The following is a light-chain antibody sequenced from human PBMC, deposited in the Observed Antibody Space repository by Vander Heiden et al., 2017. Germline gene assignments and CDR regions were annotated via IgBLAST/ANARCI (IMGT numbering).Light chain of an antibody. V-gene: IGKV1-33*01. J-gene: IGKJ3*01. CDR3: QQYDNLPAT. CDR1: QDISNY. CDR2: DAS. Sequence: IQITQSPSSLSASVRNRVTITCQASQDISNYLNWYQQKPGKAPKLLIYDASSLETGVPSRFSGSGSGTDFTLTISSLQPEDIATYYCQQYDNLPATVGQGTKVDIK.